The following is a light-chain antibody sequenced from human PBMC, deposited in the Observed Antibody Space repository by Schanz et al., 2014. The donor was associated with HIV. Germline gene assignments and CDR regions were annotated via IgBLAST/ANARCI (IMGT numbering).Light chain of an antibody. V-gene: IGLV1-44*01. J-gene: IGLJ3*02. CDR1: DSNIGPGSNP. CDR3: ATWDDSLDGWV. CDR2: RDN. Sequence: QSVLTQPPSASGTPGQRVTISCSGSDSNIGPGSNPENWYHPLPGSAPQLLIYRDNQRPSRVPDRFFGSKSGTSASLAISGLQSEDESDFFCATWDDSLDGWVFGGGTKLTVL.